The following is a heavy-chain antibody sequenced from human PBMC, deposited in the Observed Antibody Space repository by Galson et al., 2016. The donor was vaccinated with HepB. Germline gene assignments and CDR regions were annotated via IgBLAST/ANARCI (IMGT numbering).Heavy chain of an antibody. Sequence: SLRLSCAASGFSFNNYAMNWVRQAPGKGLEWVSGISGSGGTTDYTDSVKGRFTISRDNSKNIPYLQMNSLRAEDTAVYYCAKDMLIVLGWCLDLWGRGSLVTVSS. CDR3: AKDMLIVLGWCLDL. D-gene: IGHD2-21*01. CDR2: ISGSGGTT. V-gene: IGHV3-23*01. J-gene: IGHJ2*01. CDR1: GFSFNNYA.